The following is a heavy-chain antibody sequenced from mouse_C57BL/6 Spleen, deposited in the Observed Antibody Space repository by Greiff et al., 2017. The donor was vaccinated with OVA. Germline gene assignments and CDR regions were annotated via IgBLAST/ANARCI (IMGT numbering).Heavy chain of an antibody. CDR1: GYTFTSYW. D-gene: IGHD1-1*01. J-gene: IGHJ3*01. CDR3: AREGDLLLRSAWFAY. V-gene: IGHV1-69*01. Sequence: QVQLQQPGAELVMPGASVKLSCKASGYTFTSYWMHWVKQRPGQGLEWIGEIDPSDSYTNYTQKFKGKFTLTVDKTSSTAYMQLSSLTSEDSAVYYCAREGDLLLRSAWFAYWGQGTLVTVSA. CDR2: IDPSDSYT.